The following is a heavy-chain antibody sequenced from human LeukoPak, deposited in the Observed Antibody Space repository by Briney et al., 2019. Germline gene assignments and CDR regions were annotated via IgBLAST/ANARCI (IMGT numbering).Heavy chain of an antibody. CDR1: VFTFSSYA. Sequence: GGSLRLSCAASVFTFSSYAMSWVRQAPGKGLEWVSAISGSGGSTYYADSVKGRFTISRDNSKNTLYLQMNSLRAEDTAVYYCAKEGYCSGGSCYRLYYLDCWGQGTLVTVSS. J-gene: IGHJ4*02. D-gene: IGHD2-15*01. CDR2: ISGSGGST. V-gene: IGHV3-23*01. CDR3: AKEGYCSGGSCYRLYYLDC.